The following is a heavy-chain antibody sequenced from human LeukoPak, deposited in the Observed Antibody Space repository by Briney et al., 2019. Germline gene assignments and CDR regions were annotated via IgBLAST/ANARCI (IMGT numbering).Heavy chain of an antibody. Sequence: PSETLSLTCAVYGRSFSGYYWSWIRQPPGKGLEWIGEINHSGSTSYNPSLKSRVTISVDTSKNQFSLKLSSVTAADTAVYYCARGHLSRNTVTPRVFDYWGQGTLVTVSS. D-gene: IGHD4-17*01. V-gene: IGHV4-34*01. J-gene: IGHJ4*02. CDR1: GRSFSGYY. CDR3: ARGHLSRNTVTPRVFDY. CDR2: INHSGST.